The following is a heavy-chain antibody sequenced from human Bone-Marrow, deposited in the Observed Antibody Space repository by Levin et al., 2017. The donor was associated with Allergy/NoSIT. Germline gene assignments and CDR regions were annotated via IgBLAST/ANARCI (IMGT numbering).Heavy chain of an antibody. CDR2: VSTVNGDT. V-gene: IGHV1-18*01. Sequence: GESLKISCKTYGYSFNIYGINWVRQAPGQGLEWMGWVSTVNGDTNYAQKFQGRVTMSTDTSTNTAYMELRSLRSDDTAVYYCARICAGDCFCHWGQGTLVTVSS. CDR1: GYSFNIYG. J-gene: IGHJ4*02. CDR3: ARICAGDCFCH. D-gene: IGHD2-21*02.